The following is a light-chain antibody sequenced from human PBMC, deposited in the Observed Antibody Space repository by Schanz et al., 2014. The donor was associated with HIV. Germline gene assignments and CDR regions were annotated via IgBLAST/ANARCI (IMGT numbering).Light chain of an antibody. Sequence: EIVLTQSPGTLSLSPGERATLSCRASQSVSSSYLAWYQQKPGQAPRLLIYGTSSRATGIPARFSGSGSGTDFILTISSLEPEDFAVYYCQQRSTWPRLTFGGGTKVEI. J-gene: IGKJ4*01. CDR3: QQRSTWPRLT. CDR2: GTS. V-gene: IGKV3D-20*02. CDR1: QSVSSSY.